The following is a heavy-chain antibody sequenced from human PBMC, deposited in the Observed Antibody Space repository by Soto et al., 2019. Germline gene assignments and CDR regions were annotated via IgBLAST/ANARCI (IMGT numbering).Heavy chain of an antibody. CDR1: GYSFTSYW. CDR3: SRLVRGIVYYDSSGYWSPYYYYYYGMDV. V-gene: IGHV5-51*01. D-gene: IGHD3-22*01. J-gene: IGHJ6*02. CDR2: IYPGDSDT. Sequence: GESLKISCKGPGYSFTSYWIGWVRQMPGKGLEWMGIIYPGDSDTRYSPSIQGQVTISADKSISTAYLQWSSLKASDTAMYYCSRLVRGIVYYDSSGYWSPYYYYYYGMDVWGQGTTVTVSS.